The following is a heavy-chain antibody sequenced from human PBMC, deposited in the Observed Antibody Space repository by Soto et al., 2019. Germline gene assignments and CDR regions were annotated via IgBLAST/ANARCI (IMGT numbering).Heavy chain of an antibody. CDR3: ARDPWGGSGGSCYSEAFDY. D-gene: IGHD2-15*01. J-gene: IGHJ4*02. CDR2: INSDGSST. V-gene: IGHV3-74*01. CDR1: GFTFSSYW. Sequence: GGSLRLSCAASGFTFSSYWLNWVRQAPGTGLVWVSRINSDGSSTSYADSVKGRFTISRDNAKNTLYLQMNSLRAEDTAVYYCARDPWGGSGGSCYSEAFDYWGEGTLVTVSS.